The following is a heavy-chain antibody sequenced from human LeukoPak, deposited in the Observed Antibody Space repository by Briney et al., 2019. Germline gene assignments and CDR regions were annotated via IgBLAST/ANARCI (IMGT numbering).Heavy chain of an antibody. V-gene: IGHV4-39*07. J-gene: IGHJ4*02. CDR2: IYYSGST. CDR3: ARVGPLDGWEHIRHFDY. Sequence: SETLSLTCTVSGGSISSSSYYWGWIRQPPGKGLEWIGSIYYSGSTYYNPSLKSRVTISVDTSKNQFSLKLSSVTAADTAVYYCARVGPLDGWEHIRHFDYWGQGTLVTVSS. D-gene: IGHD1-26*01. CDR1: GGSISSSSYY.